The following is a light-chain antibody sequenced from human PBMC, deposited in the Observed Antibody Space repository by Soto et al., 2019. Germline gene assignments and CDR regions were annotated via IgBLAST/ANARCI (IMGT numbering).Light chain of an antibody. J-gene: IGKJ1*01. CDR3: QHYNSYSEA. Sequence: EIQMTQSPSTMSASVGDRFTSTCLASQTISSWLAWYQQKPGKAHKLLIYKASTLKSGVPSRFSGSGSGTEFTLTISSLQPDDFATYYCQHYNSYSEAVGQGTKVEIK. CDR1: QTISSW. CDR2: KAS. V-gene: IGKV1-5*03.